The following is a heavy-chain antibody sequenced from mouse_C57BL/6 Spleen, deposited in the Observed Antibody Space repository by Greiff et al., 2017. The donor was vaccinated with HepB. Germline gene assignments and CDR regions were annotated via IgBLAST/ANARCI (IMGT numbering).Heavy chain of an antibody. CDR2: IYPGSGNT. J-gene: IGHJ2*01. Sequence: QVQLKESGPELVKPGASVKISCKASGYSFTSYYIHWVKQRPGQGLEWIGWIYPGSGNTKYNEKFKGKATLTADTSSSTAYMQLSSLTSEDSAVYYCARKNWDSDYWGQGTTLTVSS. V-gene: IGHV1-66*01. CDR1: GYSFTSYY. CDR3: ARKNWDSDY. D-gene: IGHD4-1*01.